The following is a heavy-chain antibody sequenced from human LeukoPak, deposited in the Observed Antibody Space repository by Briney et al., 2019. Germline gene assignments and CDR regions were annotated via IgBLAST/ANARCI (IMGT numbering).Heavy chain of an antibody. CDR2: MNPNSGNT. J-gene: IGHJ6*02. CDR3: ARADYGDYLDSMDV. Sequence: GASVKVSCKASGYTFTSYDINWVRQATGQGLEWMGWMNPNSGNTGYARKFQGRVTMTRNTSISTAYMELSSLRSEDTAVYYCARADYGDYLDSMDVWGQGTTVTVSS. V-gene: IGHV1-8*01. CDR1: GYTFTSYD. D-gene: IGHD4-17*01.